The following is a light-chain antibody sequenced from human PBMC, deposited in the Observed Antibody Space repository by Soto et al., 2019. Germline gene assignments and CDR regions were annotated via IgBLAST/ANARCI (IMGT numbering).Light chain of an antibody. CDR3: QQYAS. V-gene: IGKV3-20*01. Sequence: EIVLTQSPGTLSLSPGARATLSCRASQSVSSSYLAWYQQKPGQAPRLLIYGASSRATDIPDRFSGSGSGTDFTLTISRLEPEDFAVYYCQQYASFGQGTRLEI. CDR2: GAS. CDR1: QSVSSSY. J-gene: IGKJ5*01.